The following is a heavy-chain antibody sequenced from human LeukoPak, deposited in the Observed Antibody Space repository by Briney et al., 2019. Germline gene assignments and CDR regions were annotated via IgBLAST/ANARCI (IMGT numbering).Heavy chain of an antibody. J-gene: IGHJ4*02. V-gene: IGHV1-8*01. CDR1: GYTFTSYD. Sequence: RASVKVSCKASGYTFTSYDINWVRQATGQGLEWMGWMNPNSGNTGYAQKFQGRVTMTRNTSISTAYMELSSLRSEDTAVYYCARVPMTTVTPDFDYWGRGTLVTVSS. CDR2: MNPNSGNT. D-gene: IGHD4-17*01. CDR3: ARVPMTTVTPDFDY.